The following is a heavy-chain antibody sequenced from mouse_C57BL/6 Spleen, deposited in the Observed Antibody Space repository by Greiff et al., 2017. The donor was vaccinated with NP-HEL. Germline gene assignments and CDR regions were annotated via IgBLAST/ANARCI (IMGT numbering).Heavy chain of an antibody. CDR1: GYTFTSYW. Sequence: QVQLQQPGAELVMPGASVKLSCKASGYTFTSYWMHWVKQRPGQGLEWIGEIDPSDSYNNYNQKFKGKSKLTVDKSSSTAYMQLSSLTSEDSAVYYCARGYYGSSFDYWGQGTTLTVSS. CDR2: IDPSDSYN. CDR3: ARGYYGSSFDY. V-gene: IGHV1-69*01. J-gene: IGHJ2*01. D-gene: IGHD1-1*01.